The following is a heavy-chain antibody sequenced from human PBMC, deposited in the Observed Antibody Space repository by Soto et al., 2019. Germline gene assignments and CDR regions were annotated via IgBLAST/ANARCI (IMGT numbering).Heavy chain of an antibody. D-gene: IGHD2-2*01. J-gene: IGHJ3*02. CDR1: GFTFDDYA. V-gene: IGHV3-9*01. CDR3: AKGGSSSWLRDGFDI. CDR2: ISRNSGRI. Sequence: EVQLVESGGGLVQPGRSLRLSCAASGFTFDDYAMHWVRQAPGKGLEWVSSISRNSGRIGYGDSVKGRFTISRDNAENSLYLEMNSLRAEDTALYYCAKGGSSSWLRDGFDIWGQGTMVTVSS.